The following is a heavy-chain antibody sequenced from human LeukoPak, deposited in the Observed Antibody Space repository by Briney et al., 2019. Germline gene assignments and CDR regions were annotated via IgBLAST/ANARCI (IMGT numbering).Heavy chain of an antibody. CDR3: ARVDSYCSGEGCYYYYGMDV. Sequence: GGSLRLSCAASGFTFSSYGMHWVRQAPGKGLEWVAVIWYDGSNKYYADSMKGRFTISRDNSKNTLYLQMNSLRAEDTAVYYCARVDSYCSGEGCYYYYGMDVWGQGTTVTVSS. V-gene: IGHV3-33*01. D-gene: IGHD2-15*01. CDR2: IWYDGSNK. CDR1: GFTFSSYG. J-gene: IGHJ6*02.